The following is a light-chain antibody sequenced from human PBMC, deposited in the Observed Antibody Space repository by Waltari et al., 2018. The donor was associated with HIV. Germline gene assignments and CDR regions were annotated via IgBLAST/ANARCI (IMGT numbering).Light chain of an antibody. Sequence: QSVLTQPPSVSAAPRQRVTISCSGSSSNIGNNAVKWYQQLPGKAPKLPMYYDDLLPSGVSDRFSGSKSGTSASLAISELQSEDEADYYCASWDDSLNGVVFGGGTKLTVL. J-gene: IGLJ2*01. CDR2: YDD. CDR1: SSNIGNNA. V-gene: IGLV1-36*01. CDR3: ASWDDSLNGVV.